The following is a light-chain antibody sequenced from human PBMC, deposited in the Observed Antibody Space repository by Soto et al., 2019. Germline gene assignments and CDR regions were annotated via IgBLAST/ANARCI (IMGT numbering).Light chain of an antibody. CDR2: AAS. CDR1: QGINNY. Sequence: IQLTQSPSSLSASVGDRVTITCRASQGINNYLAWYQQKPGKAPKLLIYAASTLQSGVPSRFSGRGSGTDFTLTISSXQPEDFATYYCQQLNSYPWTFGQGTKVDIK. CDR3: QQLNSYPWT. J-gene: IGKJ1*01. V-gene: IGKV1-9*01.